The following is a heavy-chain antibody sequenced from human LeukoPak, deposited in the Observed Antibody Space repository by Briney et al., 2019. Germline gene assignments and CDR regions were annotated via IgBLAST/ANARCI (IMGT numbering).Heavy chain of an antibody. Sequence: GGSLRLSCAASGFTFSSYWMSWVRQAPGKGLEWVANIKQDGSEKYYVDSVKGRFTISRDNAKNSLYLQMNSLRAEDTAVYYCAREAMIVVVTTYYYGMDVWGQGTTVTVSS. CDR1: GFTFSSYW. V-gene: IGHV3-7*01. CDR2: IKQDGSEK. J-gene: IGHJ6*02. CDR3: AREAMIVVVTTYYYGMDV. D-gene: IGHD3-22*01.